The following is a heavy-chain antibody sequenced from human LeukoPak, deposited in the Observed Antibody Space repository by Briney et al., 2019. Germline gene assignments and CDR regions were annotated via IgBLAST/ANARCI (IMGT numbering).Heavy chain of an antibody. CDR1: GYSISSGYY. CDR2: IYHSGST. CDR3: ARSFAQYGDYGSFIDY. D-gene: IGHD4-17*01. J-gene: IGHJ4*02. Sequence: PSETLSRTCTVSGYSISSGYYWGWIRQPPGKGLEWIGSIYHSGSTYYNPSLKSRVTISVDTSKNQFSLKLSSVTAADTAVYYCARSFAQYGDYGSFIDYWGQGTLVTVSS. V-gene: IGHV4-38-2*02.